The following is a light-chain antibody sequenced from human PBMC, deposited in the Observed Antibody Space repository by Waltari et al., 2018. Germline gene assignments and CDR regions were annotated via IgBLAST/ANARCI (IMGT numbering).Light chain of an antibody. CDR2: KVS. Sequence: DVVMTQSPLSLPVTLGQPASISCRSSQSLVHSDGNTYLSWFQQRPGQSPRRLIYKVSNRDSGVPYRFSGSGSGTDFTLKISSVEAEDVGVYYCMQGTHWPPWTFGQGTKVEIQ. CDR1: QSLVHSDGNTY. V-gene: IGKV2-30*02. CDR3: MQGTHWPPWT. J-gene: IGKJ1*01.